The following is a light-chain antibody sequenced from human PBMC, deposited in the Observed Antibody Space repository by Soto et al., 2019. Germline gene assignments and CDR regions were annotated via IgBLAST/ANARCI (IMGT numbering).Light chain of an antibody. CDR1: QNIVDW. V-gene: IGKV1-5*03. J-gene: IGKJ1*01. Sequence: DIQMTQSPSTLSASVGDRVTFACRASQNIVDWLAWYQQKPGKAPKLLIYKASNLESGVPSRFGGSGSGSEFTLAISNLQADDFANYYCQQYKDSPWTVGQGTKVDIK. CDR2: KAS. CDR3: QQYKDSPWT.